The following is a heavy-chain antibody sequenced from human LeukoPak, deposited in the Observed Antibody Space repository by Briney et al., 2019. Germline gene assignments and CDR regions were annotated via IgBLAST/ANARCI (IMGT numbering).Heavy chain of an antibody. Sequence: SETLSLTCTVSGGSISSYYWSWIRQSPGKGLEWIGYIYYSGSTNYNPSLKSRVTMSVDMSKNQFSLKLSSVTAADTAVYYCAGPFWGATVTTFFDYWGQGTLVTVSS. CDR1: GGSISSYY. J-gene: IGHJ4*02. V-gene: IGHV4-59*08. CDR3: AGPFWGATVTTFFDY. D-gene: IGHD4-17*01. CDR2: IYYSGST.